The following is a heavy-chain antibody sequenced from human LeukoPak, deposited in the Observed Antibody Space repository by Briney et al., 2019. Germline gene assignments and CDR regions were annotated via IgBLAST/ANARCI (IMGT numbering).Heavy chain of an antibody. J-gene: IGHJ3*02. V-gene: IGHV3-11*01. CDR3: ARVGRAMAAAGFGAFDI. CDR1: GFTFSDYY. D-gene: IGHD6-13*01. CDR2: IAGSVSTI. Sequence: EGSLRLSCAASGFTFSDYYMSWIRQAPGKGLEWDSYIAGSVSTIYYADSVKGRFTISRDNAKNSLYLQMSSLRAEDTAIYYCARVGRAMAAAGFGAFDIWGQGTMVTVSS.